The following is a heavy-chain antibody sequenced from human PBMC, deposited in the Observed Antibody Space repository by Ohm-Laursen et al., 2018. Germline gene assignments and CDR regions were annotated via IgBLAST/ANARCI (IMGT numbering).Heavy chain of an antibody. CDR2: IYYSGST. V-gene: IGHV4-59*01. Sequence: TLSLTCTVSGGSISSYYWSWIRQPPGKGLEWIGYIYYSGSTNYNPSLKSRVTISVDTSKNQFSLKLSSVTAADTAAYYCARGDTYGFDYWGQGTLVTVSS. CDR3: ARGDTYGFDY. CDR1: GGSISSYY. J-gene: IGHJ4*02. D-gene: IGHD3-10*01.